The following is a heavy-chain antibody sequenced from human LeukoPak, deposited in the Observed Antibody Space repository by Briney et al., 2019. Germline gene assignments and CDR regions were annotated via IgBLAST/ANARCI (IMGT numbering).Heavy chain of an antibody. CDR3: ARGLFCGFMPCQIEDNWFDP. CDR1: GFTFSSYA. D-gene: IGHD2-21*01. V-gene: IGHV3-30*09. CDR2: ISYDGRKK. Sequence: PGRSLRLSCAVSGFTFSSYAMHWVRQAPGKGLEWVAVISYDGRKKYYADSVKGRFAISRDNSKNTLYLQMNSLRPEDTAVYYCARGLFCGFMPCQIEDNWFDPWGRGTLVTVSP. J-gene: IGHJ5*02.